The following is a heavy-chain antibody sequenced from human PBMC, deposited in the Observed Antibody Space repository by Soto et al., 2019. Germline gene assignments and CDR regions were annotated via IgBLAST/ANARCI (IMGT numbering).Heavy chain of an antibody. CDR3: ARDPESWIPRRGGVYGMDV. CDR1: GFTFSDHA. J-gene: IGHJ6*02. D-gene: IGHD5-18*01. Sequence: QVHLVESGGGVVQPGTSLRLSCAASGFTFSDHAMYWVRQAPGKGLEWVAVIWNDGIKKFYAESVKGRLTISRDNSKNILYLQSNVLRVEKRGVYYCARDPESWIPRRGGVYGMDVWGQGTTVTVSS. V-gene: IGHV3-33*01. CDR2: IWNDGIKK.